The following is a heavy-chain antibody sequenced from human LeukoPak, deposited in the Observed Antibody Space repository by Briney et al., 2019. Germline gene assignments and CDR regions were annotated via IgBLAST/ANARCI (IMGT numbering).Heavy chain of an antibody. D-gene: IGHD4-23*01. CDR2: INPNSGGT. J-gene: IGHJ3*02. Sequence: ASVKVSCKASGYTFTGCYMHWVRQAPGQGLEWMGWINPNSGGTNYAQKFQGRVTMTRDTSISTAYMELSRLRSDDTAVYYCAREPTRVYYGGNSEPYDAFDIWGQGTMVTVSS. V-gene: IGHV1-2*02. CDR1: GYTFTGCY. CDR3: AREPTRVYYGGNSEPYDAFDI.